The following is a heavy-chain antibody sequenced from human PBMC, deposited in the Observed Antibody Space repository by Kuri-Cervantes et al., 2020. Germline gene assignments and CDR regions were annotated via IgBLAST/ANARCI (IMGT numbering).Heavy chain of an antibody. CDR1: GFTFDDYT. V-gene: IGHV3-23*01. D-gene: IGHD3-10*01. CDR2: ISGSGGST. J-gene: IGHJ4*02. CDR3: AKEVQYYYGSGSYCDY. Sequence: GESLKISCAASGFTFDDYTMRWVRQAPGKGLEWVSAISGSGGSTYYADSVKGRFTISRDNSKNTLYLQMNSLRAEDTAVYYCAKEVQYYYGSGSYCDYWGQGTLVTVSS.